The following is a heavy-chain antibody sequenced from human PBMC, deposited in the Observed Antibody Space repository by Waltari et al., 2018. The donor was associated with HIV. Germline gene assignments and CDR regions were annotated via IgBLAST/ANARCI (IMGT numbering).Heavy chain of an antibody. Sequence: QVQLQESGPGLVKPSETLSLTCTVSGGSISSSYWSWTRQPPGKGLEWIGYIYYSGSTNYNPSLKSRVTISVDTSKNQFSLKLSSVTAADTAVYYCARVVPAVGPFDPWGQGTLVTVSS. D-gene: IGHD2-2*01. V-gene: IGHV4-59*01. CDR1: GGSISSSY. CDR3: ARVVPAVGPFDP. CDR2: IYYSGST. J-gene: IGHJ5*02.